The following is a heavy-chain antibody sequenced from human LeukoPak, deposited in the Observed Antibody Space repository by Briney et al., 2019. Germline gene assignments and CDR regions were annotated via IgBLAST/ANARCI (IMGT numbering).Heavy chain of an antibody. CDR2: IKQDGSEK. CDR1: GFTFSSYW. D-gene: IGHD3-22*01. J-gene: IGHJ4*02. CDR3: ARDGYYDSSGQPFDY. V-gene: IGHV3-7*01. Sequence: PGGPLRLSCAASGFTFSSYWMSWVRQAPGKGLEWVANIKQDGSEKYYVDSVKGRFTISRDNAKNSLYLQMNSLRAEDTAVYYCARDGYYDSSGQPFDYWGQGTLVTVSS.